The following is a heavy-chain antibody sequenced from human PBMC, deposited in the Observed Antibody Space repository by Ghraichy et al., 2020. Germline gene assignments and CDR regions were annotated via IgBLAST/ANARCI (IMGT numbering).Heavy chain of an antibody. CDR1: GFTFSSYA. V-gene: IGHV3-64*01. CDR3: ARVSKGYLYNWFDP. J-gene: IGHJ5*02. Sequence: GESLNISCAASGFTFSSYAMHWVRQAPGKGLEYVSAISSNGGSTYYANSVKGRFTISRDNSKNTLYLQMGSLRAEDMAVYYCARVSKGYLYNWFDPWGQGTLVTVSS. D-gene: IGHD5/OR15-5a*01. CDR2: ISSNGGST.